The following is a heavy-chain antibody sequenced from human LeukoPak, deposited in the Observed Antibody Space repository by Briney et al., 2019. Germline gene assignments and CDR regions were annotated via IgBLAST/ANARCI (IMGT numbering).Heavy chain of an antibody. CDR2: IRSDESNK. Sequence: GGSLRLSCAASGFTFSSYGMHWVRQAPGKGLEWVTFIRSDESNKYYTDSVKGRFTISRDNSKNTLYLQMNSLRAEDTAVYYCAKDSRLTRGAFDIWGQGTMVTVSS. CDR3: AKDSRLTRGAFDI. CDR1: GFTFSSYG. V-gene: IGHV3-30*02. D-gene: IGHD7-27*01. J-gene: IGHJ3*02.